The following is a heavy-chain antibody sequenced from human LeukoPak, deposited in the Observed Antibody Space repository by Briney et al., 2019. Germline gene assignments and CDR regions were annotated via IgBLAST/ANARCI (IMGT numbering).Heavy chain of an antibody. CDR3: AKDKLATTGNVNFDI. J-gene: IGHJ3*02. CDR2: ISISSSSV. CDR1: GFTFSRYW. D-gene: IGHD6-13*01. V-gene: IGHV3-48*04. Sequence: GGSLRLSCAASGFTFSRYWLHWVRQPPGKGLEWVSYISISSSSVYYADSVKGRFTISRDNAKNSLYLQMNSLRAEDTAIYYWAKDKLATTGNVNFDIWGQGTMVTVSS.